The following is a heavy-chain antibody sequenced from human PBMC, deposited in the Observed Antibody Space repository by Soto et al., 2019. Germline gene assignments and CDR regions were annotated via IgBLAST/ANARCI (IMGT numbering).Heavy chain of an antibody. V-gene: IGHV1-8*01. CDR2: MNPNSGNT. J-gene: IGHJ4*02. D-gene: IGHD1-1*01. CDR3: ARGLAAGTGMADFDY. Sequence: ASVKVSCKASGYTFTSYDINWLRQATGQGLEWMGWMNPNSGNTGYAQKFQGRVTMTRNTSISTAYIELSSLRSEDTAVYYCARGLAAGTGMADFDYWGQGTLVTVSS. CDR1: GYTFTSYD.